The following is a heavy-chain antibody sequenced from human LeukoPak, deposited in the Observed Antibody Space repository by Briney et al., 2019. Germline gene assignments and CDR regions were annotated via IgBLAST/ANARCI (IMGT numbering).Heavy chain of an antibody. CDR1: GFTFSNAW. J-gene: IGHJ4*02. V-gene: IGHV3-15*01. D-gene: IGHD2-15*01. Sequence: GGSLRLSCAASGFTFSNAWMSWVRQAPGKGLEWVGRIKSKTDGGTTDYAAPVKGRFTISRDDSKNTLYLQMNSLRAEDTAVYYCAKGSVGYCSGGSCYPLDYWGQGTLVTVSS. CDR3: AKGSVGYCSGGSCYPLDY. CDR2: IKSKTDGGTT.